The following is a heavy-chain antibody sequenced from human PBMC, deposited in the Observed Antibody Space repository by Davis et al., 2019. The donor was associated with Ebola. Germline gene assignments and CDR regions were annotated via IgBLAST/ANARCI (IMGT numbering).Heavy chain of an antibody. Sequence: GESLKISCAASGFTFGSAYMSWVRQAPGKGLEWVGRIKTKTEGATTDYAASVKGRFTISRDDSETTLYLQMNSLKIDDTAVYYCSTSGIWGHDYWGQGTLVTVSS. D-gene: IGHD3-16*01. V-gene: IGHV3-15*01. CDR1: GFTFGSAY. J-gene: IGHJ4*02. CDR2: IKTKTEGATT. CDR3: STSGIWGHDY.